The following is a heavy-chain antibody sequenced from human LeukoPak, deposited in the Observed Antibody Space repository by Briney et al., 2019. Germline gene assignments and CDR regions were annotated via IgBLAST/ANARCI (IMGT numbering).Heavy chain of an antibody. J-gene: IGHJ4*02. CDR1: GFTFSSYS. Sequence: GGSLRLSCAASGFTFSSYSMDWVRQAPGKGLEWVAVIWYDGTKQYYADSVKGRFTISRDNSRNTVYLQMNSLRVEDTAVYYCARLAGAGSSGFDYWGQGTLVTVSS. D-gene: IGHD1-26*01. V-gene: IGHV3-33*08. CDR2: IWYDGTKQ. CDR3: ARLAGAGSSGFDY.